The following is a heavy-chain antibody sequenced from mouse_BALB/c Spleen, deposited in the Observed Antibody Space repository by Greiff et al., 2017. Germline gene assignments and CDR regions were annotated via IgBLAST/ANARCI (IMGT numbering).Heavy chain of an antibody. CDR1: GYSITSDYA. CDR3: ARSRYYYGSSSAWFAY. Sequence: EVHLVESGPGLVKPSQSLSLTCTVTGYSITSDYAWNWIRQFPGNKLEWMGYISYSGSTSYNPSLKSRTSITRDTSKNQCFLQLNSVTTEDTATYYCARSRYYYGSSSAWFAYWGQGTLVTVSA. V-gene: IGHV3-2*02. J-gene: IGHJ3*01. D-gene: IGHD1-1*01. CDR2: ISYSGST.